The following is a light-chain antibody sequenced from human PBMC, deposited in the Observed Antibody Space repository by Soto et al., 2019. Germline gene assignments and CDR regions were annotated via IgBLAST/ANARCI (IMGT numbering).Light chain of an antibody. CDR3: QQHNYWPS. V-gene: IGKV3-15*01. Sequence: EIVMTQSPATLSVSPGERATLSCRASQSVGSNLAWFQQKPGQAPRLLVYGASTRATGVPGRFSGSGSGTEFTLTITSLQSEDFAVYYGQQHNYWPSFGQGTKLEIK. CDR1: QSVGSN. J-gene: IGKJ2*01. CDR2: GAS.